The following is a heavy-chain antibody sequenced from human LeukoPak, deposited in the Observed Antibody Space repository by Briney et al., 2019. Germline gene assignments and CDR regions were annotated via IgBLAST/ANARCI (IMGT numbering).Heavy chain of an antibody. CDR1: GFTFCAYS. J-gene: IGHJ4*02. CDR3: ARNQEIDYYDSSGFYWGVEY. CDR2: ISGGGGTI. V-gene: IGHV3-48*01. Sequence: GGPLRLSCALSGFTFCAYSMNWVRQAPGKGQEWVDYISGGGGTIYHTDSVKGRLHTSRDKSKNSLYLQMDSLRAEDTAVYYCARNQEIDYYDSSGFYWGVEYWGQGTLVTVSS. D-gene: IGHD3-22*01.